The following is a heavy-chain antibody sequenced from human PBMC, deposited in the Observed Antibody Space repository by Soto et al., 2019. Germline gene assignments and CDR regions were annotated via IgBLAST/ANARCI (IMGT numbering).Heavy chain of an antibody. Sequence: ASVKVSCKASGYTFTSYGISWVRQAPGQGLEWMGWISAHNGNTNYAQKLQGRVTMTTDTSTSTAYMELRSLRSDDTAVYYCAREWGNYDFWSGYSYWFDPWGQGTLVTVSS. V-gene: IGHV1-18*01. D-gene: IGHD3-3*01. CDR2: ISAHNGNT. CDR1: GYTFTSYG. J-gene: IGHJ5*02. CDR3: AREWGNYDFWSGYSYWFDP.